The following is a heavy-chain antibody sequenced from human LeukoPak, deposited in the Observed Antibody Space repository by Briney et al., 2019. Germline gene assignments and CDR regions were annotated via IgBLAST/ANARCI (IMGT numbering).Heavy chain of an antibody. Sequence: ASVKVSCKASGYTFTGYYMHWARQAPGQGLEWMGRINPNSGGTNYAQKFQGRVTMTRDTSISTAYMELSRLRSDDTAVYYCARDKSDFWTPYIDYWGQGTLVTVSS. CDR2: INPNSGGT. CDR3: ARDKSDFWTPYIDY. D-gene: IGHD3/OR15-3a*01. CDR1: GYTFTGYY. V-gene: IGHV1-2*06. J-gene: IGHJ4*02.